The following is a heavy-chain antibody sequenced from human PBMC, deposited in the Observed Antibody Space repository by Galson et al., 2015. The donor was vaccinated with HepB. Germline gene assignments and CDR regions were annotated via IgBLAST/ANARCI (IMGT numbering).Heavy chain of an antibody. D-gene: IGHD3-16*01. CDR1: GFRFTNYS. CDR3: AKLAILGATPHYFDY. CDR2: ITDGGERT. Sequence: SLRLSCAPSGFRFTNYSMSWVRQAPGKGLQWVSAITDGGERTSYADSVKGSFTTSRDSTRHTVFLLMTSLRVDDTAVYYWAKLAILGATPHYFDYLGQGTLVTVSS. J-gene: IGHJ4*02. V-gene: IGHV3-23*01.